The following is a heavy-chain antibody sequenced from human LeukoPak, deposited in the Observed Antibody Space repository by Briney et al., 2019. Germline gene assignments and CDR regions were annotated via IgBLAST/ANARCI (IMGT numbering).Heavy chain of an antibody. D-gene: IGHD3-16*01. CDR2: IYHSGST. CDR1: GYSISSGYY. CDR3: ARDSLGGNWFDP. V-gene: IGHV4-38-2*02. Sequence: SETLSLTCTVSGYSISSGYYWGWIRQPPGKGLEWIGSIYHSGSTYYNPSLKSRVTISVDTSKNQFSLKLSSVTAADTAVYYCARDSLGGNWFDPWGQGTLVTVSS. J-gene: IGHJ5*02.